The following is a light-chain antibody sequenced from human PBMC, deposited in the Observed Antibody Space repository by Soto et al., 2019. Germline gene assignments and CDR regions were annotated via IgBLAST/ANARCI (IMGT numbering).Light chain of an antibody. CDR3: QQSYKIPYT. CDR1: QSVTTY. J-gene: IGKJ2*01. CDR2: VAS. Sequence: DVQLTQSPSSLSASVGDRVTIACRASQSVTTYLNWYQQKPGKAPVALIYVASRLGSGVPSRFSGSGYGTDFTLTISDLQPEDSATYFCQQSYKIPYTFGQGTKVETK. V-gene: IGKV1-39*01.